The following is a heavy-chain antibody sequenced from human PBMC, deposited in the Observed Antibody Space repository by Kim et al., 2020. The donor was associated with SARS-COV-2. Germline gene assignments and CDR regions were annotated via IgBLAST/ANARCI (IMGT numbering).Heavy chain of an antibody. CDR3: AKVSDRMTSVTSWDYYFDY. D-gene: IGHD4-17*01. CDR2: ISGSGGIT. V-gene: IGHV3-23*01. CDR1: GFTFSSYA. J-gene: IGHJ4*02. Sequence: GGSLRLSCEASGFTFSSYAMSWVRQSPGKGLEWVSTISGSGGITYYADSVKGRFTISRDNSKNTLYLQMNSLRAEGTAVYYCAKVSDRMTSVTSWDYYFDYWGQGTLVTVSS.